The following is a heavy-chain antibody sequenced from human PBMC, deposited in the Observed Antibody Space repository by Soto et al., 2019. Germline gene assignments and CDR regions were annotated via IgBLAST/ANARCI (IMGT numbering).Heavy chain of an antibody. J-gene: IGHJ5*02. D-gene: IGHD1-26*01. CDR1: GFTFSEHA. CDR3: AKDLGAGSFSGFTWFDP. V-gene: IGHV3-30*18. Sequence: QVQLVESGGGVVQPGKSLRLSCAASGFTFSEHAVHWVRQGPGKGLEWVAVISFDGSHKYYADSVKGRFTISRDNSNNEVYLQVDSLRAEDTAMYYCAKDLGAGSFSGFTWFDPWGQGTLVTVSS. CDR2: ISFDGSHK.